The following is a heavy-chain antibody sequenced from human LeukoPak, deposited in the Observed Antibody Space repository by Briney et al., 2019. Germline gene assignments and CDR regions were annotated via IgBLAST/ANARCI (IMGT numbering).Heavy chain of an antibody. CDR3: ARDLLSRFLEWLSGNYGMDV. D-gene: IGHD3-3*01. CDR2: ISYDGSNK. Sequence: GGSLRLSCAASGFTFSSYAMSWVRQAPGKGLEWVAVISYDGSNKYYADSVKGRFTISRDNSKNTLYLQMNSLRAEDTAVYYCARDLLSRFLEWLSGNYGMDVWGQGTTVTVSS. CDR1: GFTFSSYA. J-gene: IGHJ6*02. V-gene: IGHV3-30-3*01.